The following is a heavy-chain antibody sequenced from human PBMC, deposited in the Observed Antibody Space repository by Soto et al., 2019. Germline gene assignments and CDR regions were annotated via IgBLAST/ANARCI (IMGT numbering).Heavy chain of an antibody. CDR3: ATEYCSGGSCRLGYYMDV. J-gene: IGHJ6*03. CDR2: IYYSGST. CDR1: GCSISSSSYY. V-gene: IGHV4-39*01. D-gene: IGHD2-15*01. Sequence: SDTLSLTCTVSGCSISSSSYYWGWIRQPPGKGLEWIGSIYYSGSTYYNPSLKSRVTISVDTSKNQFSLKLSSVTAADTAVYYCATEYCSGGSCRLGYYMDVWGKGTTVTVSS.